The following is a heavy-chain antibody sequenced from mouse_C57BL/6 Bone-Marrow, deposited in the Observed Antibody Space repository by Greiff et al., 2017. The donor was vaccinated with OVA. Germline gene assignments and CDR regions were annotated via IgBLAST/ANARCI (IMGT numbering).Heavy chain of an antibody. CDR1: GYAFTNYL. D-gene: IGHD2-3*01. CDR2: INPGSGGT. V-gene: IGHV1-54*01. Sequence: QVQLKESGAELVRPGTSVKVSCKASGYAFTNYLIEWVKQRPGQGLEWIGVINPGSGGTNYNEKFKGKATLTADQSSSTAYMQLSSLTSEDSAVYFCASGDGYYCFFAYWGQGTLVTVSA. J-gene: IGHJ3*01. CDR3: ASGDGYYCFFAY.